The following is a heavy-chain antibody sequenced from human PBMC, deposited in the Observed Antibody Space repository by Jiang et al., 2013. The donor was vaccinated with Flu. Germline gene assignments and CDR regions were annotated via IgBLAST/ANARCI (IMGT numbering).Heavy chain of an antibody. J-gene: IGHJ4*02. CDR1: EDTFSSYG. D-gene: IGHD5-18*01. V-gene: IGHV1-69*01. CDR2: IIPIFGTE. Sequence: GAEVKKPGSSVKLSCKAAEDTFSSYGINWVRQAPGQGLEWMGGIIPIFGTEDYAQKFQGRLSITVDASTSTAYLELNSLRSEDTAVYYCARGVGGYSHGYLLYWGQGTLVTVSS. CDR3: ARGVGGYSHGYLLY.